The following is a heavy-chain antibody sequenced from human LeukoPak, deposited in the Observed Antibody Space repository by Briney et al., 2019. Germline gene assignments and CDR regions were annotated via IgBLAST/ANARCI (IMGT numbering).Heavy chain of an antibody. J-gene: IGHJ4*02. V-gene: IGHV4-34*01. CDR1: GGSFSGYY. CDR2: INHSGST. D-gene: IGHD6-19*01. Sequence: SETLSLTCAVYGGSFSGYYWSWIRQPPGKGLEWIGEINHSGSTNYNPSLKSRVTISVDTSKNQFSPKLSSVTAADTAVYYCASSRFVAGGYYFDYWGQGTLVTVSS. CDR3: ASSRFVAGGYYFDY.